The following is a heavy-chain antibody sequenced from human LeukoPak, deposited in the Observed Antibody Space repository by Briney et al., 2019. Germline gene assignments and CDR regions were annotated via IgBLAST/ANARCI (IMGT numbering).Heavy chain of an antibody. CDR3: AKGRGFDP. J-gene: IGHJ5*02. CDR2: ISGSGGST. CDR1: GFTFSNAW. Sequence: GGSLRLSCAASGFTFSNAWMNWVRQAPGKGLEWVSAISGSGGSTYYADSVKGRFTISRDNSKNTLYLRMNSLRAEDTAVYYCAKGRGFDPWGQGTLVTVSS. V-gene: IGHV3-23*01.